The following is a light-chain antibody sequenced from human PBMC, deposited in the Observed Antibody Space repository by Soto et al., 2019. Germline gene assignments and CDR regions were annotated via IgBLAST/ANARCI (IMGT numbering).Light chain of an antibody. Sequence: EIEMTQSPATLSVSPGEGATLSCRASQSVSSYLAWYQQKPGQAPRLLIYGASTRAAGIPARFSGSGSGTEFTLTISSLHSEDFAAYYCQQYNDWPSITFGQGTRLEIK. J-gene: IGKJ5*01. CDR2: GAS. CDR3: QQYNDWPSIT. V-gene: IGKV3-15*01. CDR1: QSVSSY.